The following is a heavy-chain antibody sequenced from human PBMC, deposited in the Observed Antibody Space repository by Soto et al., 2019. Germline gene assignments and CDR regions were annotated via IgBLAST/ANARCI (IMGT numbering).Heavy chain of an antibody. V-gene: IGHV1-18*01. CDR3: ARELGAYGDNWFDP. Sequence: ASVKVSCKASGYTFTSYGISCVRQAPGQGLEWMGWISAYNGNTNYAQKLQGRVTMTTDTSTSTAYMELRSLRSDDTAVYYCARELGAYGDNWFDPWGQGTLVTVSS. D-gene: IGHD5-12*01. CDR1: GYTFTSYG. CDR2: ISAYNGNT. J-gene: IGHJ5*02.